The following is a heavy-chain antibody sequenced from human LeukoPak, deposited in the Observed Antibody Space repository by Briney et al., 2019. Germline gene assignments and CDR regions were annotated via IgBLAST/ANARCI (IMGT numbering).Heavy chain of an antibody. J-gene: IGHJ4*02. V-gene: IGHV3-7*01. D-gene: IGHD3-10*01. Sequence: DSVKGRFTISRDNAKNSLYLQMSSLRAEDTAVYYCAKDYASDYWGQGTLVTVSS. CDR3: AKDYASDY.